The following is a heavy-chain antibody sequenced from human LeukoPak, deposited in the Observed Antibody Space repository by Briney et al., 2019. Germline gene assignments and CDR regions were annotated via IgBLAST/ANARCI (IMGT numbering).Heavy chain of an antibody. CDR2: ISVSGDTT. CDR3: AKPNWNPETDWFDP. D-gene: IGHD1-1*01. J-gene: IGHJ5*02. Sequence: GGSLRLSCVASGFTFSSYAMSWVRQAPGKGLEWVSVISVSGDTTYYADSVKGRFTISRDNSNNTLYLQMSSLRTEDTAIYYCAKPNWNPETDWFDPWGQGTLVTVSS. V-gene: IGHV3-23*01. CDR1: GFTFSSYA.